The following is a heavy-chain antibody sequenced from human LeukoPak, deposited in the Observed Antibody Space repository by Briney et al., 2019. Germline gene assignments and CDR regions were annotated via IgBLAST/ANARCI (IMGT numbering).Heavy chain of an antibody. CDR2: IYYSGST. Sequence: SQTLSLTCTVSGGSISSGDYYWSWIRQPPGKGLEWIGYIYYSGSTYYNPSLKSRVTISLDTSKNQFSLKLSSVTAADTAVYYCATVYYDFWSGYFETRHFDYWGQGTLVTVSS. CDR3: ATVYYDFWSGYFETRHFDY. D-gene: IGHD3-3*01. V-gene: IGHV4-30-4*08. J-gene: IGHJ4*02. CDR1: GGSISSGDYY.